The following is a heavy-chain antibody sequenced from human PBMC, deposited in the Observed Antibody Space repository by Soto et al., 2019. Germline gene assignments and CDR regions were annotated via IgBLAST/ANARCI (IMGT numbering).Heavy chain of an antibody. J-gene: IGHJ4*02. V-gene: IGHV1-2*02. Sequence: ASVKVSCRASGYTFTVYYMHWVRQAPGQGLEWMGWINPKSGGTMYPQKFQGRVTMAWDTSISTAYMALTRLRSDDTAVYYCARDLAKGGGSAGFDYWGQGTLVTVSS. CDR2: INPKSGGT. D-gene: IGHD1-26*01. CDR3: ARDLAKGGGSAGFDY. CDR1: GYTFTVYY.